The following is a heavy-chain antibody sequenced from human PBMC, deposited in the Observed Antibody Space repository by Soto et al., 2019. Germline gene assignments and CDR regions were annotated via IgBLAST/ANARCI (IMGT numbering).Heavy chain of an antibody. Sequence: SEILSLTCAVYGGSFSGYYWTWIRQPPGTGLEWIGEINHSGSTNYNPSLKSRFTISRDNAKNSLFLQMNSLRAEDTAVYYCARDPYQSSNYYGSEFDYWGQGILVTVSS. D-gene: IGHD3-10*01. CDR1: GGSFSGYY. CDR2: INHSGST. J-gene: IGHJ4*02. CDR3: ARDPYQSSNYYGSEFDY. V-gene: IGHV4-34*01.